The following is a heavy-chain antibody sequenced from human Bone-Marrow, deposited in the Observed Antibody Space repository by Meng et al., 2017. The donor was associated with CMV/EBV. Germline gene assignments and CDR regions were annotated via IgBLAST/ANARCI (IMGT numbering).Heavy chain of an antibody. V-gene: IGHV3-21*01. J-gene: IGHJ4*02. D-gene: IGHD1-26*01. CDR1: GFTFSSYS. CDR3: HSGSYYGFDY. CDR2: ISSSSSYI. Sequence: GESLKISCAASGFTFSSYSMNWVRQAPGKGLEWVSSISSSSSYIYYADSVKGRFTISRDNAKNSLYLQMNSLRAEDTAVYYCHSGSYYGFDYWGQGTLVIVSS.